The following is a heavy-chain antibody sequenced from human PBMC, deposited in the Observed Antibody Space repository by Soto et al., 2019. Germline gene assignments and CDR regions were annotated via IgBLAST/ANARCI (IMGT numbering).Heavy chain of an antibody. Sequence: QVQLVESGGGLVKPGGSLRLSCAASGFTFSHYYMSWIRQAPGKGLEWVSYISNTGSAAYHADSVRGRFTISRDNAKTSMYLQMHSLRAEDTAVYYCARVGAEGYNYIPCYGMDVWGQGTTVIVSS. CDR1: GFTFSHYY. D-gene: IGHD5-18*01. CDR3: ARVGAEGYNYIPCYGMDV. V-gene: IGHV3-11*01. J-gene: IGHJ6*02. CDR2: ISNTGSAA.